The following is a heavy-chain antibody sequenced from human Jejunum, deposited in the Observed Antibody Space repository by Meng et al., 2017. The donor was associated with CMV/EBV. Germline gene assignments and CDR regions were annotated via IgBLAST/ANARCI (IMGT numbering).Heavy chain of an antibody. CDR1: GDSISSGGYF. CDR2: FYYSGNT. CDR3: AREISYATNSFDP. D-gene: IGHD2-8*01. Sequence: SGDSISSGGYFWSWIRQPPGRGLEWIGYFYYSGNTYYNPSLKSRASISVDASKNQFSLEVTSVTDADTAVYFCAREISYATNSFDPWGQGTLVTVSS. V-gene: IGHV4-30-4*08. J-gene: IGHJ5*02.